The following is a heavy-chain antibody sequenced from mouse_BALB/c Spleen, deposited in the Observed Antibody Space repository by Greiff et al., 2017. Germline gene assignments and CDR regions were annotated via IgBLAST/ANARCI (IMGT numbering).Heavy chain of an antibody. CDR2: IDPANGNT. D-gene: IGHD2-3*01. CDR3: ARGDGWVYFDY. Sequence: EVQLQQSGAELVKPGASVKLSCTASGFNIKDTYMHWVKQRPEQGLEWIGRIDPANGNTKYDPKFQGKATITADTSSNTAYLQLSSLTSEDTAVYYCARGDGWVYFDYWGQGTTLTVAS. CDR1: GFNIKDTY. V-gene: IGHV14-3*02. J-gene: IGHJ2*01.